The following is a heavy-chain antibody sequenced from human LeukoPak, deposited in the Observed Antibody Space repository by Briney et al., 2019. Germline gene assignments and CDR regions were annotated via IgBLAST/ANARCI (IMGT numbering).Heavy chain of an antibody. CDR1: GGTFSSYA. CDR2: FIPILGIA. V-gene: IGHV1-69*04. D-gene: IGHD4-17*01. CDR3: ARETLPAVTSPEDYYGMDV. Sequence: SVKVSCKASGGTFSSYAISWVRQAPGQGLEWMGRFIPILGIANYAQKFQGRVTITADKSTSTAYMELSSLRSEDTAVYYCARETLPAVTSPEDYYGMDVWGQGTTVTVSS. J-gene: IGHJ6*02.